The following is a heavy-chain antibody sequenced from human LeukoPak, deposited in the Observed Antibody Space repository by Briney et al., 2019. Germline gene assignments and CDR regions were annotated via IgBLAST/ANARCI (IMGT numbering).Heavy chain of an antibody. V-gene: IGHV3-9*01. Sequence: PGGSLRLSCAASGFTFDDYAMHWVRRAPGKGLEWVSGISWNSGSIGYADSVKGRFTISRDSAKNSLYLQLNSLRAEDTAVYYCAKAFDYGDYVGGAFDIWGQGTMVTVSS. CDR3: AKAFDYGDYVGGAFDI. D-gene: IGHD4-17*01. CDR2: ISWNSGSI. J-gene: IGHJ3*02. CDR1: GFTFDDYA.